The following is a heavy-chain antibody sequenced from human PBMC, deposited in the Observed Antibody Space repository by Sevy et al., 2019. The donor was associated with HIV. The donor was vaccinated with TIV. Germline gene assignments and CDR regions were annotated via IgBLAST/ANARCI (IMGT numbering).Heavy chain of an antibody. CDR2: ISYDGSNK. J-gene: IGHJ4*02. D-gene: IGHD3-10*01. CDR1: GFTFSSYG. CDR3: AKDEYYASGSSGLLRGVFDY. Sequence: SLRLSCGASGFTFSSYGMHWVRQAPGKGLEWVAVISYDGSNKYYADSVKGRFTISRDNYKNTLYLQMNSLRAEDTAVYYCAKDEYYASGSSGLLRGVFDYWGQGTLVTVSS. V-gene: IGHV3-30*18.